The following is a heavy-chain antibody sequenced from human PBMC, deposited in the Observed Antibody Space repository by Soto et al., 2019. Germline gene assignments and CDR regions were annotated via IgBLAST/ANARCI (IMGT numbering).Heavy chain of an antibody. Sequence: SVKVSCKASGGTFSSYAISWVRQAPGQGLEWMGGIIPIFGTANYAQKFQGRVTITADKSTSAAYMELSSLRSEDTAVYYCATASSFYYYYGMDVWGQGTTVTVSS. J-gene: IGHJ6*02. D-gene: IGHD6-6*01. CDR2: IIPIFGTA. V-gene: IGHV1-69*06. CDR1: GGTFSSYA. CDR3: ATASSFYYYYGMDV.